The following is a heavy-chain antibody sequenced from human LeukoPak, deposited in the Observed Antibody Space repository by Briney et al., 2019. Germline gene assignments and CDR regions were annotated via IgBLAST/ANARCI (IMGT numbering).Heavy chain of an antibody. J-gene: IGHJ6*03. V-gene: IGHV1-24*01. Sequence: ASVKVSCKVSGYTLTELSMHWVRQAPGKGLEWMGGFDPEDGETIYAQKFQGRVTMTRDMSTSTVYMELSSLRSEDTAVYYCARDLFLGYYGSGSYYNGGYYYYMDVWGKGTTVTVSS. CDR2: FDPEDGET. CDR1: GYTLTELS. D-gene: IGHD3-10*01. CDR3: ARDLFLGYYGSGSYYNGGYYYYMDV.